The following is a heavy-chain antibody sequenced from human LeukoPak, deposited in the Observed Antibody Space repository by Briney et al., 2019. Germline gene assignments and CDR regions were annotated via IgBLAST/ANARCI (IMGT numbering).Heavy chain of an antibody. Sequence: PSETLSLTCTVSGGSISSYYWSWIRQPPGKGLEWIGYIYYSGSTNYNPSLKSRVIISVDTSKNQFSLKLSSVTAADTAVYYCARVSHEYFDYWGQGTLVTVSS. CDR3: ARVSHEYFDY. CDR2: IYYSGST. V-gene: IGHV4-59*01. J-gene: IGHJ4*02. CDR1: GGSISSYY.